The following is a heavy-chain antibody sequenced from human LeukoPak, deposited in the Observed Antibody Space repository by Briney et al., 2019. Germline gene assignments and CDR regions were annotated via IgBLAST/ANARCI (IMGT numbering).Heavy chain of an antibody. D-gene: IGHD6-13*01. V-gene: IGHV3-7*01. CDR1: GFTFNNYW. Sequence: GGSLRLSCAASGFTFNNYWMTWVRQAPGKGLEWVANIKPEGSAQYYADSVKGRFTISRNDAKNSLYLQMNNLRVEDTAVYYCAREGIAALGEHWGRGTLVTVSS. CDR3: AREGIAALGEH. J-gene: IGHJ1*01. CDR2: IKPEGSAQ.